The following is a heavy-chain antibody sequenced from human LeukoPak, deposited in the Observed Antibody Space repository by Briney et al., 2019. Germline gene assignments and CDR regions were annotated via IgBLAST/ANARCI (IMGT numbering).Heavy chain of an antibody. CDR2: IYQYGST. D-gene: IGHD2-2*02. CDR3: ARHRSPGGSTSCYND. V-gene: IGHV4-38-2*01. J-gene: IGHJ4*02. CDR1: GYPISSGYY. Sequence: SETLSLTCAVSGYPISSGYYWGWIRQPPGKGLEWIGTIYQYGSTYYNPSLKSRVTISVDTSKNQFSLKLSSVTAADTAVYYCARHRSPGGSTSCYNDWGQGTLVTVSS.